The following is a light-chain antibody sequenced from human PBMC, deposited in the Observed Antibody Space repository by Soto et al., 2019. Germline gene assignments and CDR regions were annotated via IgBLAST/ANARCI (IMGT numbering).Light chain of an antibody. V-gene: IGKV1-8*01. CDR2: AAS. CDR3: QQYYSYPLT. J-gene: IGKJ1*01. CDR1: QGISSD. Sequence: AIRMTQSPSSLSASPGDRVTITCRASQGISSDLAWYQQKPGKAPKLLIYAASTLPSGVPSRFSGSGSGTDFTLTISGLQSEDFAAYYCQQYYSYPLTFGQGTKVEIK.